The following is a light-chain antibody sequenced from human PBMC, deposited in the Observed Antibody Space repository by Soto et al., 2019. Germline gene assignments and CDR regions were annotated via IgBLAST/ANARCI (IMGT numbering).Light chain of an antibody. J-gene: IGKJ1*01. CDR2: NAS. CDR1: QSLSSW. V-gene: IGKV1-5*03. CDR3: QQYNSYPWT. Sequence: DIQMTQSPSTLSASVGDRVTITCRASQSLSSWLAWYQQKPGKAPKLLIYNASSLESGVPSRFSGSGSGTEFTLTISSLQPDDFATYYCQQYNSYPWTLGQVTKVEIK.